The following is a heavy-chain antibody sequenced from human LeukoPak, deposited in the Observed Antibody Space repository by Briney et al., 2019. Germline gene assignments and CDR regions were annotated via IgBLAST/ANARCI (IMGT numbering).Heavy chain of an antibody. V-gene: IGHV3-7*03. CDR1: GFIFNSFW. CDR2: IKQDGSER. Sequence: GGSLRLSCAASGFIFNSFWMSWVRQAPGKGLEWVANIKQDGSERYYVDSVKGRFTVSRDNAKNSQYLQMDSLRAEDTAVYYCAKDRSSTTSNILGYFDYWGQGVLVTVSS. D-gene: IGHD2/OR15-2a*01. J-gene: IGHJ4*02. CDR3: AKDRSSTTSNILGYFDY.